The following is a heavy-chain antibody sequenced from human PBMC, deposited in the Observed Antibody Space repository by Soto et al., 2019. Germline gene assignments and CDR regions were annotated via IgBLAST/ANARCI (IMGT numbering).Heavy chain of an antibody. CDR2: MNPNSGNT. CDR3: ARGCKRWLSNTDWFDP. Sequence: GASVKVSCKASGYTFTSYDINWVRQATGQGLEWMGWMNPNSGNTGYAQKFQGRVTMTRNTSISTAYMELSSLRSEETAVYYCARGCKRWLSNTDWFDPWGQGTLVTVSS. CDR1: GYTFTSYD. V-gene: IGHV1-8*01. J-gene: IGHJ5*02. D-gene: IGHD2-21*01.